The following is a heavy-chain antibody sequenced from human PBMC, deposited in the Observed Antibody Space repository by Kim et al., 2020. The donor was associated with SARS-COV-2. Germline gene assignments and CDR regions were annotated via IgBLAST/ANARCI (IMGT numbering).Heavy chain of an antibody. CDR3: AKAFYDGCVDY. Sequence: GGSLRLSCAASGFTFSSYGMHWVRQAPGKGLEWVAVISYDGSNKYYADSVKGRFTISRDNSKNTLYLQMNSLRAEDTAVYYCAKAFYDGCVDYWGQGTLVTVSS. CDR2: ISYDGSNK. V-gene: IGHV3-30*18. CDR1: GFTFSSYG. J-gene: IGHJ4*02. D-gene: IGHD5-12*01.